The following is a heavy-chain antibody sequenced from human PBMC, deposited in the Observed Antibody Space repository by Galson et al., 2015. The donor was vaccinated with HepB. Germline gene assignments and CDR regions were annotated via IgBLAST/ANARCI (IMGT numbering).Heavy chain of an antibody. CDR2: ISSSSSYT. CDR1: GFTFSDYY. Sequence: SLRLSCAASGFTFSDYYMSWIRQAPGKGLEWVSYISSSSSYTNYADSVKGRFTISRDNAKNSLYLQMNSLRAEDTAVYYCARDHVGYSSGWYFDYWGQGTLVTVSS. V-gene: IGHV3-11*06. D-gene: IGHD6-19*01. CDR3: ARDHVGYSSGWYFDY. J-gene: IGHJ4*02.